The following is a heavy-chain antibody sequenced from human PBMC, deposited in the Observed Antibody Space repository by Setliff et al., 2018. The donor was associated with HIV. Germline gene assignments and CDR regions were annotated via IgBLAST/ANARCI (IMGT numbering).Heavy chain of an antibody. CDR2: IETSGGNI. V-gene: IGHV4-4*07. D-gene: IGHD3-22*01. Sequence: SETLSLTCTVSGASISGYYWSWIRQAAGKRLEWIGRIETSGGNIDSNPSFKSRVTMSGDTPKNQFSLKLSSVTAADTAVYYCARDGVWSSGLDAFDIWGQGTMVTVSS. J-gene: IGHJ3*02. CDR1: GASISGYY. CDR3: ARDGVWSSGLDAFDI.